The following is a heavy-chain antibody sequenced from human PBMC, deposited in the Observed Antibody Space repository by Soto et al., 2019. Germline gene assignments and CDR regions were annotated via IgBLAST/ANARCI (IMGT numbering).Heavy chain of an antibody. D-gene: IGHD6-6*01. CDR1: GGSISSSSYY. V-gene: IGHV4-39*01. CDR3: ARHGAARTYYYYYYMDV. J-gene: IGHJ6*03. Sequence: PSETLSLTCTVSGGSISSSSYYWGWIRQPPGKGLEWIGSIYYSGSTYYNPSLKSRVTISVDTSKNQFSLKLSSVTAADTAVYYCARHGAARTYYYYYYMDVWGKGTTVTVSS. CDR2: IYYSGST.